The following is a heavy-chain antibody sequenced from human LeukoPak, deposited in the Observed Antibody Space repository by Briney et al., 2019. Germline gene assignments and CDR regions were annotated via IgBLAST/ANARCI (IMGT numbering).Heavy chain of an antibody. CDR2: IKQDGSEK. CDR1: GFTFSSYW. V-gene: IGHV3-7*01. J-gene: IGHJ4*02. D-gene: IGHD4-17*01. CDR3: GRVSGDYYHTVDY. Sequence: GGSLRLSCAASGFTFSSYWMSWVRQAPGKGLEWVANIKQDGSEKYYVDSVKGRFTISRDNAKSSLYLQMNSLRAEDTALYYCGRVSGDYYHTVDYWGQGTLVTVSS.